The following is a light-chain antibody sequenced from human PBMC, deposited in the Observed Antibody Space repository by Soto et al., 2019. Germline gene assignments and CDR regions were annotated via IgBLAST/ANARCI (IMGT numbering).Light chain of an antibody. CDR2: GDS. CDR3: QSNDNGLSGSDV. J-gene: IGLJ1*01. V-gene: IGLV1-40*01. CDR1: SSNIGAGYD. Sequence: QSVLTQPPSVSGAPGQRVTISCTGSSSNIGAGYDVNWYQQLPETAPKLLIFGDSNRPSGVSDRFSGSKSGTSASLVITGLQADDEADYYCQSNDNGLSGSDVFXTGTKVTVL.